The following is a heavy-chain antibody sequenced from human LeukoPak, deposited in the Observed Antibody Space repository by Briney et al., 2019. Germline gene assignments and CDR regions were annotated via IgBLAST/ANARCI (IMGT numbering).Heavy chain of an antibody. J-gene: IGHJ3*02. V-gene: IGHV3-23*01. Sequence: AGSLRLSCAASGFTFSSYAMSWVRQAPGKGLDWVSAISGSGGSTYYADSVKGRLTISRDNSKNTLYLQMISLRAEDTAIYYCARWAGGWDAFDIWGQGTMVTVSS. CDR2: ISGSGGST. D-gene: IGHD5-24*01. CDR1: GFTFSSYA. CDR3: ARWAGGWDAFDI.